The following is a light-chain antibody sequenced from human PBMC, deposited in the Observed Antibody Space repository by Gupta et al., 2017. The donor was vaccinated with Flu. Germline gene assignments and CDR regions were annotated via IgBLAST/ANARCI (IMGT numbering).Light chain of an antibody. V-gene: IGKV4-1*01. J-gene: IGKJ1*01. CDR2: WSS. CDR1: QTVLYNPNQRNY. CDR3: QQYHTIPWT. Sequence: SLGERATINCRSSQTVLYNPNQRNYLAWNQHKAGHPPRVLFYWSSTRQSGVPDRFSSGGSGTDFSLTITNLQAEDVAVYYCQQYHTIPWTFGQGTRVEIK.